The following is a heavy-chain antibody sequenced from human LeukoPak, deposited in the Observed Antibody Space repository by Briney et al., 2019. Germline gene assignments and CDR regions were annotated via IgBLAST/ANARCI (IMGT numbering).Heavy chain of an antibody. Sequence: ASVKVSCKASGYTFIGYYMHWVRQAPGQGLEWMGWINPNSGGTNYAQKFQGRVTMTRDTSISTAYMELSRLRSDDTAAYYCARVGVPAATPFFDYWGQGTLVTVSS. CDR3: ARVGVPAATPFFDY. CDR1: GYTFIGYY. V-gene: IGHV1-2*02. J-gene: IGHJ4*02. D-gene: IGHD2-2*01. CDR2: INPNSGGT.